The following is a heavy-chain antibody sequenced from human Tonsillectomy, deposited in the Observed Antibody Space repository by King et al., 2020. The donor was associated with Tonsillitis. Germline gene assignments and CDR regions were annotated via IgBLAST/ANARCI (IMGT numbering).Heavy chain of an antibody. CDR3: AKHVRRRPYYYSYVMDV. CDR2: ISWNSGSI. V-gene: IGHV3-9*01. Sequence: VQLVESGGGLVQPGRSLRLSCAASGFTFDDYAMHWVRQAPGKGLEWVSGISWNSGSIGYADSVKGRFTISRDNAKNSLYLQMNSLRAEDTALYYCAKHVRRRPYYYSYVMDVWGQGTTVTVSS. CDR1: GFTFDDYA. D-gene: IGHD6-6*01. J-gene: IGHJ6*02.